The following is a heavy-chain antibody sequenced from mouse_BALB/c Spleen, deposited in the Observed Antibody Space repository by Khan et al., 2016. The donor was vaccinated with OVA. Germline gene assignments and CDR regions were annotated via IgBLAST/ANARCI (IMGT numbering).Heavy chain of an antibody. CDR1: GYTFTDYG. Sequence: QIQLVQSGPELKKPGETVQISCKASGYTFTDYGMNWVQQAPGKGLKWMGYINTYTGESTYADDFKGRFAFSLATSASTAYLQINNLKSEDTATYFCARSPTWFADWGQGTLVTVSA. J-gene: IGHJ3*01. V-gene: IGHV9-3-1*01. CDR3: ARSPTWFAD. CDR2: INTYTGES.